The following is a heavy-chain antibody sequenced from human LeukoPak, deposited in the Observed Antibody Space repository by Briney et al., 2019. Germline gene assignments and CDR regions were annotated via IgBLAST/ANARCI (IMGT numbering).Heavy chain of an antibody. D-gene: IGHD1-1*01. Sequence: GGXLRLSCAASGFTFSSYEMNWVRQAPGKGLEWVSYISSSGSTIYYADSVKGRFTISRDNAKNSLYLQMNSLRAEDTAVYYCARGRKGLERRPFDYWGQGTLVTVSS. J-gene: IGHJ4*02. V-gene: IGHV3-48*03. CDR2: ISSSGSTI. CDR1: GFTFSSYE. CDR3: ARGRKGLERRPFDY.